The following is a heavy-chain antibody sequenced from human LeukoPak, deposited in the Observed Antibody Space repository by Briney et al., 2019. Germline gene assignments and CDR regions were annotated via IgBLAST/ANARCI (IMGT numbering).Heavy chain of an antibody. CDR2: IYPGDSDT. J-gene: IGHJ4*02. Sequence: GAPLQISGQGPGSTFTSYWIGGGRPLPGKGLERMGIIYPGDSDTRYSPSFQGQVTISADKSISTAYLQWSSLKASDTAMYYCARPNSSGWFEIDYWGQGTLVTVSS. D-gene: IGHD6-19*01. V-gene: IGHV5-51*01. CDR1: GSTFTSYW. CDR3: ARPNSSGWFEIDY.